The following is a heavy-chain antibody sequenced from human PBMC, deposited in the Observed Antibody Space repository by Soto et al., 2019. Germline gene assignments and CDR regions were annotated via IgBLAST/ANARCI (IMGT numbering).Heavy chain of an antibody. CDR1: GFTFSNAW. J-gene: IGHJ6*03. D-gene: IGHD2-2*01. CDR3: TTLDRYCSSTSCYGPYYYYYMDV. V-gene: IGHV3-15*01. CDR2: IKSKTDGGTT. Sequence: GGSLRLSCAASGFTFSNAWMSWVRQAPGKGLEWVGRIKSKTDGGTTDYAAPVKGRFTISRDDSKNTLYLQMNSLKTEDTAVYYCTTLDRYCSSTSCYGPYYYYYMDVWGKGTTVTVSS.